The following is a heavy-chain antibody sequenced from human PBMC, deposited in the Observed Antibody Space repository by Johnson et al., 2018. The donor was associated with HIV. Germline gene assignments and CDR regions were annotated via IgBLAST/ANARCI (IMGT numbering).Heavy chain of an antibody. Sequence: QVQLVESGGGVVRPGGSLRLSCAASGFTFSSYDMHWVRQAPGKGLEWVAVISYDGSNKYYADSVKGRFTISRDNSKNTPYPQMNSLRAEDTAVYYCTTFYYDNRDYYELASFLTDASDIWGQGTMVTVSS. D-gene: IGHD3-22*01. CDR2: ISYDGSNK. CDR3: TTFYYDNRDYYELASFLTDASDI. J-gene: IGHJ3*02. CDR1: GFTFSSYD. V-gene: IGHV3-30*03.